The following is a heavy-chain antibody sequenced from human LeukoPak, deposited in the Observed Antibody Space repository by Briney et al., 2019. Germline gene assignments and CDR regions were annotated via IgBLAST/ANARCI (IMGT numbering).Heavy chain of an antibody. Sequence: GGSLRLSCVVSGFTFSHYSMHWVRQAPGKGLEWVAVILYDGSNKYYADSVKGRFIISRDNSKNTLYLQMNSLRAEDTAVYYCAREPIAARRAEYFQHWGQGTLVTVSS. V-gene: IGHV3-30-3*01. CDR1: GFTFSHYS. J-gene: IGHJ1*01. CDR3: AREPIAARRAEYFQH. CDR2: ILYDGSNK. D-gene: IGHD6-6*01.